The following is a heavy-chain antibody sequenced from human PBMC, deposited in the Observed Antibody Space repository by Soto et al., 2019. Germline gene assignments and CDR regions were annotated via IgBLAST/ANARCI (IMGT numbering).Heavy chain of an antibody. D-gene: IGHD4-17*01. CDR2: IYYSGST. V-gene: IGHV4-39*01. CDR1: GGSISSSSYY. CDR3: ARHQRAGDYCFDY. J-gene: IGHJ4*02. Sequence: QLQLQESGPGLVKPSETLSLTCTVSGGSISSSSYYWGWIRQPPGKGLEWIGSIYYSGSTYYNPSLKSRVTISVDTSKNQFSLKLSSVTAADTAVYYCARHQRAGDYCFDYWGQGTLVTVSS.